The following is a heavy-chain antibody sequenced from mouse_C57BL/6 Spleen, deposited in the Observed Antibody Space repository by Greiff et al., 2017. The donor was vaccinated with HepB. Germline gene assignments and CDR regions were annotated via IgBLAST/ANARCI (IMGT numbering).Heavy chain of an antibody. J-gene: IGHJ1*03. V-gene: IGHV3-1*01. CDR3: ARGGYYGDWYFDV. CDR2: ISYSGST. Sequence: EVQLKESGPGMVKPSQSLSLTCTVTGYSITSGYDWHWIRHFPGNKLEWMGYISYSGSTNYNPSLKSRISITHDTSKNHFFLKLNSVTTEDTATYYCARGGYYGDWYFDVWGTGTTVTVSS. CDR1: GYSITSGYD. D-gene: IGHD2-3*01.